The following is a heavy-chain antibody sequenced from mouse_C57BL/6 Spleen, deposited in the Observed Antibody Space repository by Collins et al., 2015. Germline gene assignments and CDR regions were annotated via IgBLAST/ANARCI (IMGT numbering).Heavy chain of an antibody. CDR1: GYTFTSYW. V-gene: IGHV1-53*01. CDR3: ARQEDYSYYFDY. Sequence: QVQLQQPGTELVKPGASVKLSCKASGYTFTSYWMHWVKQRPGQGLEWIGNVNPSNGGPNYNEKFKSKATLTVDKSSSTAYMQLSSLTSEDSAVYFCARQEDYSYYFDYWGQGTTLTVSS. CDR2: VNPSNGGP. J-gene: IGHJ2*01. D-gene: IGHD2-13*01.